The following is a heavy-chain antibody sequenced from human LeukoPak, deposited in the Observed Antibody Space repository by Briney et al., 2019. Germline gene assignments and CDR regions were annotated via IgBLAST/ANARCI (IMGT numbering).Heavy chain of an antibody. Sequence: SETLSLTCTVSGGSISSSSYYWGWIRQPPGKGLEWIGSIYYSGSTYYNPSLKSRVTISVDTSKNQFSLKLSSVTAADTAVYYCARDIGSGSYHFDYWGQGTLVTVSS. CDR1: GGSISSSSYY. CDR3: ARDIGSGSYHFDY. J-gene: IGHJ4*02. V-gene: IGHV4-39*07. D-gene: IGHD3-10*01. CDR2: IYYSGST.